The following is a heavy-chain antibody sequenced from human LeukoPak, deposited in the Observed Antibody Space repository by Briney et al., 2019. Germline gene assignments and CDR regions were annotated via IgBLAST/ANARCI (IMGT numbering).Heavy chain of an antibody. CDR3: ARDRAGAFDI. D-gene: IGHD3-10*01. CDR2: ISFDGSIK. Sequence: GGSLRLSCAASGFTFSSYAMHWVRQAPGKGLERVAVISFDGSIKYYADSVKGRFTISRDNSKNTLFLQMNSLRVEDTAVYYCARDRAGAFDIWGQGTMVTVSS. CDR1: GFTFSSYA. V-gene: IGHV3-30-3*01. J-gene: IGHJ3*02.